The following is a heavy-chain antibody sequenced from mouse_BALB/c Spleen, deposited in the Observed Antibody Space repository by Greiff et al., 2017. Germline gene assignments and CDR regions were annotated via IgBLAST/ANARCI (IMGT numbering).Heavy chain of an antibody. J-gene: IGHJ3*01. D-gene: IGHD1-1*01. Sequence: EVKLMESGGGLVQPGGSLKLSCAASGFTFSSYTMSWVRQTPEKRLEWVAYISNGGGSTYYPDTVKGRFTISRDNAKNTLYLQMSSLKSEDTAMYYCARHYYGSSQAWFAYWGQGTLVTVSA. CDR3: ARHYYGSSQAWFAY. CDR1: GFTFSSYT. CDR2: ISNGGGST. V-gene: IGHV5-12-2*01.